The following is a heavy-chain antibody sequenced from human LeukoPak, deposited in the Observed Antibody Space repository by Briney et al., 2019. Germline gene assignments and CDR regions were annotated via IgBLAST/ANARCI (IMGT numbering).Heavy chain of an antibody. Sequence: GSLRLSCAASGFAFSNAWMSWVRQAPGKGLEWVGRIKSKTDGGTTDYAAPVKGRFAISRDDSKNTLYLQMNSLKTEDTAVYYCTTGGYGGQFDYWGQGTLVTVSS. D-gene: IGHD5-12*01. CDR2: IKSKTDGGTT. V-gene: IGHV3-15*01. J-gene: IGHJ4*02. CDR3: TTGGYGGQFDY. CDR1: GFAFSNAW.